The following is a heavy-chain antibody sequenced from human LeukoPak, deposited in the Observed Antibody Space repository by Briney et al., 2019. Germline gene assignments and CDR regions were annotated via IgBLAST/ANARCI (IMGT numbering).Heavy chain of an antibody. CDR3: ARETYYYDSSGYGVDY. Sequence: PSETMSLTCTVSGGSISSYYWSWIRQPAGKGLEWIGRIYTSGSTNYNPSLKSRVTMSVDTSKNQFSLKLSSVTAADTAVYYCARETYYYDSSGYGVDYWGQGTLVTVSS. J-gene: IGHJ4*02. D-gene: IGHD3-22*01. V-gene: IGHV4-4*07. CDR1: GGSISSYY. CDR2: IYTSGST.